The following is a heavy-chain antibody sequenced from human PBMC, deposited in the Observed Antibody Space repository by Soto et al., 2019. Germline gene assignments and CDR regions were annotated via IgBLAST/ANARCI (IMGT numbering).Heavy chain of an antibody. CDR1: GGSISGYY. Sequence: SETLSLTCTVSGGSISGYYWGWIRQPPGKGLEWIGYIYYSGSTYYNPSLKSRVTISVDTSKNQFSLKLSSVTAADTAVYYCARHFSVDYFDYWGQGALVTVSS. J-gene: IGHJ4*02. V-gene: IGHV4-59*08. CDR2: IYYSGST. CDR3: ARHFSVDYFDY.